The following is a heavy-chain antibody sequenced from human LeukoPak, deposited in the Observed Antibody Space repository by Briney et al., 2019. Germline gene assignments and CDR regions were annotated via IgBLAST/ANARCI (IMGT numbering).Heavy chain of an antibody. D-gene: IGHD3-22*01. CDR2: MNPNSGNT. V-gene: IGHV1-8*01. Sequence: ASVKVSCKASGYTFTSYDINWVRQATGQGLEWMGWMNPNSGNTGYAQKFQGRVTMTRNTSISTAYMELSSLRSEDTAVYYCARGPVYYYDSGGYSNNAFDIWGQGTMVTVSS. CDR3: ARGPVYYYDSGGYSNNAFDI. J-gene: IGHJ3*02. CDR1: GYTFTSYD.